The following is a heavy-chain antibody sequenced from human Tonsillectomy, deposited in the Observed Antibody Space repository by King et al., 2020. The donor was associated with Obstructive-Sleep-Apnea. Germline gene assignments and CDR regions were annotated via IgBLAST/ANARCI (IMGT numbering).Heavy chain of an antibody. J-gene: IGHJ5*02. CDR3: ARAKGYCSSTSCYPREFDP. CDR2: INHSGST. Sequence: VQLQQWGAGLLKPSETLSLTCAVYGGSFSGYYWSWIRQPPGKGLEWIGEINHSGSTNYNPSLKSRVTISVDTSKNQFSQKLISVTDADTAVYYCARAKGYCSSTSCYPREFDPWGQGTLVTVSS. V-gene: IGHV4-34*01. CDR1: GGSFSGYY. D-gene: IGHD2-2*01.